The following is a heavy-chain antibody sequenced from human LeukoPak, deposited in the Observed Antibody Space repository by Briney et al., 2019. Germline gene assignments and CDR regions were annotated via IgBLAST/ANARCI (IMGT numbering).Heavy chain of an antibody. V-gene: IGHV4-39*07. CDR2: IYYSGST. J-gene: IGHJ4*02. CDR1: GGSISSSSYY. Sequence: SETLSLTCTVSGGSISSSSYYWGWIRQPPGKGLEWIGSIYYSGSTYYNPSLKSRVTISVDTSKNQFSLKLSSVTAADTAVYYCARDQSGSCDYWGQGTLVTVSS. CDR3: ARDQSGSCDY. D-gene: IGHD1-26*01.